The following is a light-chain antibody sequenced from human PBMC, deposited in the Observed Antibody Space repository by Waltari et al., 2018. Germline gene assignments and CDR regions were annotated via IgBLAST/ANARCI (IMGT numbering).Light chain of an antibody. Sequence: LVLTQSPSASASLGASVQLTCSLPGEYSAYAIAWPQQQPLKGPRYLMTVNSDGSHKKGDGISERFSGSSSDVDRYLIISRLQSDDEADYFCQTWGTGIQVFGSGTKLTVL. CDR3: QTWGTGIQV. V-gene: IGLV4-69*01. CDR1: GEYSAYA. J-gene: IGLJ3*02. CDR2: VNSDGSH.